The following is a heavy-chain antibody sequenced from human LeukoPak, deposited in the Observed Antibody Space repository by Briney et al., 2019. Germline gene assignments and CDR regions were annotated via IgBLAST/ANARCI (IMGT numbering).Heavy chain of an antibody. CDR2: IIPIFGTA. D-gene: IGHD2/OR15-2a*01. Sequence: SVKVSCKASGGTFSSYAISWVRQAPGQGLEWMGGIIPIFGTANYAQKFQGRVTITTDESTSTAYMELSSLRSEDTAVYYCARDGPLGHEFYGYNWFDPWGQGTLVTVSS. J-gene: IGHJ5*02. V-gene: IGHV1-69*05. CDR3: ARDGPLGHEFYGYNWFDP. CDR1: GGTFSSYA.